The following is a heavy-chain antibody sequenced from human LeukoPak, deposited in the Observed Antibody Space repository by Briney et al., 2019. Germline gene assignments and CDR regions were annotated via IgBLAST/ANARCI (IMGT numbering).Heavy chain of an antibody. V-gene: IGHV1-2*02. CDR2: INPNSGGT. J-gene: IGHJ5*02. Sequence: ASVKVSCKASGYTFTCYYIHWVRQAPGQGLEWMGWINPNSGGTNYAQKFQGRVTMTRETSISTAYMELSRLRSDDTAVYYCALMGTMIVVVPWGEGALVTVSS. CDR1: GYTFTCYY. CDR3: ALMGTMIVVVP. D-gene: IGHD3-22*01.